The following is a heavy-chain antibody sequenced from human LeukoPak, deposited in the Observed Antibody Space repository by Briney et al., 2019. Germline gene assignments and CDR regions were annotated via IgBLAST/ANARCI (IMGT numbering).Heavy chain of an antibody. V-gene: IGHV3-7*01. Sequence: GGSLRLSCAASGFTLSSYWMSWVRQAPGKGLEWVANIKEDGSEKYYVDSVKGRFTISRDNAENSLYLHMNSLTAEDTAMYYCARDWLAGVPFDAFDLWGQGTMVTVSS. D-gene: IGHD3-10*01. CDR1: GFTLSSYW. J-gene: IGHJ3*01. CDR2: IKEDGSEK. CDR3: ARDWLAGVPFDAFDL.